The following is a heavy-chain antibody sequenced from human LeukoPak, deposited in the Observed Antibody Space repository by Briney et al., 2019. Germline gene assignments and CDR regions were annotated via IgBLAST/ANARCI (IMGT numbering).Heavy chain of an antibody. CDR3: ARDDGAATAYFDY. Sequence: SETLSLTCTVSGGSISSSSYYWGWIRQPPGTGLEWIGSIYYSGSTYYNPSLKSRVTTSVDTSKNQFSLKLSSVTAADTAVYYCARDDGAATAYFDYWGQGTLVTVSS. D-gene: IGHD2-15*01. V-gene: IGHV4-39*07. J-gene: IGHJ4*02. CDR1: GGSISSSSYY. CDR2: IYYSGST.